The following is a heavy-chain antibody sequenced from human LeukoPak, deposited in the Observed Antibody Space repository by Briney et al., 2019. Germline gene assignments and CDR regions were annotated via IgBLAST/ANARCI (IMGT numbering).Heavy chain of an antibody. J-gene: IGHJ4*02. V-gene: IGHV1-2*02. D-gene: IGHD3-10*01. CDR2: MNPNSGGT. CDR1: GYTFTSYD. CDR3: ARGSGGSGDY. Sequence: ASVKVSCKASGYTFTSYDINWVRQATGQGLEWMGWMNPNSGGTNYAQKFQGRVTMTRDMSISTAYMELSRLRSDGTAVYYCARGSGGSGDYWGQGTLVTVSS.